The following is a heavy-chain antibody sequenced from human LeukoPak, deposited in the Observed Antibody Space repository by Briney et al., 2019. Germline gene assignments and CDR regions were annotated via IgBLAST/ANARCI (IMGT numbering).Heavy chain of an antibody. CDR2: ISSSSSYI. J-gene: IGHJ5*02. CDR1: GFTFSSYS. CDR3: ARDKGSYSSSWSTSYNWFDP. V-gene: IGHV3-21*01. Sequence: GGSLRLSCAASGFTFSSYSMNWVRQAPGKGLEWVSSISSSSSYIYYADSVKGRFTISRDNAKNSLYLQMNSLRAEDTAVYYCARDKGSYSSSWSTSYNWFDPWXXXTLXXXSS. D-gene: IGHD6-13*01.